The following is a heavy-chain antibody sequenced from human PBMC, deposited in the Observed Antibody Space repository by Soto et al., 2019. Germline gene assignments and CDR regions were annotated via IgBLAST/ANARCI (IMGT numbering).Heavy chain of an antibody. V-gene: IGHV3-23*01. Sequence: EVQLLESGGGLVQPGGSLRLSCAASGFTFSSYAMSWVRQAPGQGLEWVSAISGSGGSTYYADSVKGRFTISRDNSKNTLYLQMNSLRAEDTAVYYCAKVPRATAGYYYYGMDVWGQGTTVTVSS. CDR1: GFTFSSYA. J-gene: IGHJ6*02. D-gene: IGHD1-26*01. CDR2: ISGSGGST. CDR3: AKVPRATAGYYYYGMDV.